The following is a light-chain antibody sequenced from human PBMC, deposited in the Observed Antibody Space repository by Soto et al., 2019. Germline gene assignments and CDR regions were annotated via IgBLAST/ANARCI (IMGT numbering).Light chain of an antibody. CDR2: NAS. CDR1: QSISSW. V-gene: IGKV3-11*01. Sequence: DIVMTQSPATLSVSVGDRVTITCRASQSISSWLAWYQQKPGQAPGRLIYNASTMATGVPSRFSGSGSGTDFTLTISSLEPEDFAVYYCLQHARWPWTFGGGTKVDIK. J-gene: IGKJ4*02. CDR3: LQHARWPWT.